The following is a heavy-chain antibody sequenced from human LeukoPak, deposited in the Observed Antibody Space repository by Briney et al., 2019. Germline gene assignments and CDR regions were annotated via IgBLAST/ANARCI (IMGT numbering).Heavy chain of an antibody. CDR2: INHSGST. J-gene: IGHJ5*02. V-gene: IGHV4-34*01. CDR3: ARVDYYGSGRPFDP. CDR1: GGSFSGYY. Sequence: PSETLSLTCAVYGGSFSGYYWSWIRQPPGKGLEWIGEINHSGSTNYSPSLKSRVTISLDTSRNQFSLKLNSVTAADTAVYYCARVDYYGSGRPFDPWGQGTLVTVSS. D-gene: IGHD3-10*01.